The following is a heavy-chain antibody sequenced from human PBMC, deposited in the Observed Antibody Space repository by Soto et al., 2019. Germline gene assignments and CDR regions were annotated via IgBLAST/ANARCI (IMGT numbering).Heavy chain of an antibody. D-gene: IGHD3-10*01. J-gene: IGHJ4*02. CDR1: GFTFSNAW. CDR2: IKSKTDGGTT. CDR3: TTLLWFGELSEGY. V-gene: IGHV3-15*01. Sequence: GGSLRLSCAASGFTFSNAWMSWVRQAPGKGLEWVGGIKSKTDGGTTDYAAPVKGRFNISKDDSKNTLYLQMNSLKTEDTAVYYCTTLLWFGELSEGYWGQGTLVTVSS.